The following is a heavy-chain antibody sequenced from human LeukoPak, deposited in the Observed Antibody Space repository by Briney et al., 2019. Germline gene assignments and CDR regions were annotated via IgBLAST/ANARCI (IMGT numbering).Heavy chain of an antibody. D-gene: IGHD2-21*02. CDR3: GRDGTGRRDSNCYSFDI. J-gene: IGHJ3*02. CDR1: GYSISSGFH. CDR2: KYHTGST. Sequence: SETLSLTCTVSGYSISSGFHWGWIRQPPGQGLEWIGSKYHTGSTYYNPSLRSRVTISVDTSKNQFSLKLSSVTAADPAVDFFGRDGTGRRDSNCYSFDIWGQGTMVTVSS. V-gene: IGHV4-38-2*02.